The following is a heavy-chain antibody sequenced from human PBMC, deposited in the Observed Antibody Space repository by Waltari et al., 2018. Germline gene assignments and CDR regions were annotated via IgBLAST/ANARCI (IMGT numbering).Heavy chain of an antibody. CDR3: ARDRGSSWSSYYYYYGMDV. Sequence: QVQLQESGPGLVKPSQTLSLTCTVSGGSISSGSYYWSWIRQPAGKGLEWIGYIYTSGSTNYNPSLKSRVTISVDTSKNQFSLKLSSVTAADTAVYYCARDRGSSWSSYYYYYGMDVWGQGTTVTVSS. D-gene: IGHD6-13*01. V-gene: IGHV4-61*09. J-gene: IGHJ6*02. CDR1: GGSISSGSYY. CDR2: IYTSGST.